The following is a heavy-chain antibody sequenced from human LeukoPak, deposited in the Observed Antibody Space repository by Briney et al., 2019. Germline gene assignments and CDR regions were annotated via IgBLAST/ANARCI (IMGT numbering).Heavy chain of an antibody. CDR2: LNPSGGST. V-gene: IGHV1-46*01. J-gene: IGHJ4*02. CDR3: FRAEDGIRDFERGGPDY. CDR1: GYTFTTYY. D-gene: IGHD3-9*01. Sequence: ASVKVSCKAAGYTFTTYYMHWVRQAPGQGIEWMGILNPSGGSTRYAQKFQGRVTMTRDTSTSTVYMELSSLRSEDTAVYFFFRAEDGIRDFERGGPDYWGQGTLVAVSS.